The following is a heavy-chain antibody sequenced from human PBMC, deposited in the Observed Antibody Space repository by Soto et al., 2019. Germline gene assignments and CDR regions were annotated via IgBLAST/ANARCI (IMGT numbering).Heavy chain of an antibody. CDR1: GYSFKDHY. CDR2: INPSGEHT. J-gene: IGHJ4*02. CDR3: ARISCKGGSCYFDFDH. D-gene: IGHD2-15*01. Sequence: ASVKVSCKASGYSFKDHYMHWVRQAPGRGLEWVGIINPSGEHTNYAQQFRGRVAMTRDTSTSTAYMELRSLRSVDTAVYFCARISCKGGSCYFDFDHWGQGTLVTVSS. V-gene: IGHV1-46*02.